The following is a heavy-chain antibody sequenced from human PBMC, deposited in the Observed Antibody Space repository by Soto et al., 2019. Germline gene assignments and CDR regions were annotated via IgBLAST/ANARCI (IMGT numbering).Heavy chain of an antibody. CDR2: IYYSGST. Sequence: SETLSLTCTVSGGSISSGGYYWSWIRQHPGKGLEWIGYIYYSGSTNYNPSLKNRVTISVDTSKNYFSLKLSSVTAADTVVFYCAWEFFSGSYFILGAFDIWGQGTMVTVSS. V-gene: IGHV4-31*03. CDR3: AWEFFSGSYFILGAFDI. CDR1: GGSISSGGYY. D-gene: IGHD1-26*01. J-gene: IGHJ3*02.